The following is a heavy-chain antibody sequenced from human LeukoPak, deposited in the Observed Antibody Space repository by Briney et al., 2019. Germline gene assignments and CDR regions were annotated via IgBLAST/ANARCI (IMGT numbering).Heavy chain of an antibody. Sequence: SETLSLTCTVSGGSISSYYWSWIRQPPGMGLGWIGYIYYSGSTNYNPSLKSRVTISVDTSKNQFSLKLSSVTAADTAVYYCARWGSSSPRYYYYGMDVWGQGTTVTVSS. J-gene: IGHJ6*02. V-gene: IGHV4-59*08. CDR3: ARWGSSSPRYYYYGMDV. CDR1: GGSISSYY. D-gene: IGHD6-6*01. CDR2: IYYSGST.